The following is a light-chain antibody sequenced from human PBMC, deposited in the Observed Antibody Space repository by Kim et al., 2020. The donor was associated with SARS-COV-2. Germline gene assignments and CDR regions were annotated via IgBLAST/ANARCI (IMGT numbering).Light chain of an antibody. V-gene: IGKV3-15*01. CDR1: QSVSSN. Sequence: VSPGERATLSCRASQSVSSNLAWYQQKPGQAPRLLIYAASTRATGIPARFSGSGSGTEFTLTISSLQSEDFAVYYCQQYNNWPRGTFGQGTKLEI. J-gene: IGKJ2*02. CDR2: AAS. CDR3: QQYNNWPRGT.